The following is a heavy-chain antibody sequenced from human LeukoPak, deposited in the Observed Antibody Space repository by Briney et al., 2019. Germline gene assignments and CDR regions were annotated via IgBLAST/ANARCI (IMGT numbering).Heavy chain of an antibody. Sequence: SETLSLTCAVYGCSFSGYYWSWIRQPPGKGLEWVWEINHSGSTNYNPSLKSRVTISVDTSKNQSSLKLSSVTAADTAVYSCARESHLRFPWYYFDYWGQGTLVTVSS. CDR1: GCSFSGYY. J-gene: IGHJ4*02. CDR3: ARESHLRFPWYYFDY. CDR2: INHSGST. D-gene: IGHD3-3*01. V-gene: IGHV4-34*01.